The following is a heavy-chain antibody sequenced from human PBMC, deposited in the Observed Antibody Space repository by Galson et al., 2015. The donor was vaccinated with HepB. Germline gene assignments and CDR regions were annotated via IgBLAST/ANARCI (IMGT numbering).Heavy chain of an antibody. CDR3: VKDRKLLWLGTFDY. Sequence: SLRLSCAASGFTFSSYAMHWVRQVPGRGLEYVSTLSSDGGSTYYADSVKARFTISRDNSKNTLYLQMSRLRAEDTAVYYCVKDRKLLWLGTFDYWGQGTLVTVSS. V-gene: IGHV3-64D*06. J-gene: IGHJ4*02. CDR2: LSSDGGST. D-gene: IGHD3-10*01. CDR1: GFTFSSYA.